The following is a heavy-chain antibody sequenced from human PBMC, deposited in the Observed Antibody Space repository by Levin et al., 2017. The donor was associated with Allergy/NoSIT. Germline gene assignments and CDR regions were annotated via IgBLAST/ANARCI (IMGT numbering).Heavy chain of an antibody. CDR1: GGSFITSSYF. CDR2: IYFIGTT. D-gene: IGHD3-10*01. CDR3: ARHTALRWFEELVFDT. Sequence: PSQTLSLTCTVSGGSFITSSYFWAWIRQPPGKGLEWLGSIYFIGTTYYNPSLKSRLTISIDTSTNQFSLKLRSLTAADTAVYYCARHTALRWFEELVFDTWGQGNLVAVSS. V-gene: IGHV4-39*01. J-gene: IGHJ4*02.